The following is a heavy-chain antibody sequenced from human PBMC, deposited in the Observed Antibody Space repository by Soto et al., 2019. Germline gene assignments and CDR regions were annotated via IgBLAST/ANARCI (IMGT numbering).Heavy chain of an antibody. CDR3: ARDQIVVVPAAVYYYYYGMDV. J-gene: IGHJ6*02. CDR1: GGTFSSYA. D-gene: IGHD2-2*01. Sequence: SVKVSCKASGGTFSSYAISWVRQAPGQGLEWMGGIIPIFGTANYAQKFQGRVTITADKSTSTAYMELSSLRSEDTAVYYCARDQIVVVPAAVYYYYYGMDVWGQGTTVTVS. CDR2: IIPIFGTA. V-gene: IGHV1-69*06.